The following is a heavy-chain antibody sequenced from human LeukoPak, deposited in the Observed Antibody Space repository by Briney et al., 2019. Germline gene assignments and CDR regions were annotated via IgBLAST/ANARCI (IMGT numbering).Heavy chain of an antibody. D-gene: IGHD3-3*01. V-gene: IGHV1-69*13. CDR3: ARGRSAGYGVALYYFDY. CDR1: GGTFSSYA. J-gene: IGHJ4*02. CDR2: IIPIFGTA. Sequence: SVKVSCKASGGTFSSYAISWVRQAPGQGLEWMGGIIPIFGTANYAQKFQGRVTITADESTSTAYMELSSLRSEDTAVYYSARGRSAGYGVALYYFDYWGQGTLVTVSS.